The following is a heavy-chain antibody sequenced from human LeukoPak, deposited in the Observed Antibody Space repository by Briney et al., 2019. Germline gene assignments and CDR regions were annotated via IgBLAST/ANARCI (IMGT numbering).Heavy chain of an antibody. CDR3: ARPLGYCSGGSCYSSYFDY. CDR2: ISYDGSNK. Sequence: GGSLRLSCAASGFTFSSYAMHWVRQAPGKGLEWVAVISYDGSNKYYADSVKGRFTISGDNSKNTLYLQMNSLRAEDTAVYYCARPLGYCSGGSCYSSYFDYWGQGTLVTVSS. V-gene: IGHV3-30-3*01. CDR1: GFTFSSYA. D-gene: IGHD2-15*01. J-gene: IGHJ4*02.